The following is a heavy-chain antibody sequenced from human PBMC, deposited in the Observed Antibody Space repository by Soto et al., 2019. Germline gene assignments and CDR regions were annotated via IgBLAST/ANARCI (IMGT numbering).Heavy chain of an antibody. D-gene: IGHD2-2*01. Sequence: PVGSLRLSCAASGFTFSSYSMNWVRQAPGKGLEWVSSISSSSSYIYYADSVKGRFTISRDNAKNSLYLQMNSLRAEDTAVYYCARGFGVVVPAAPPYYYYYGMDVWGQGTTVTVSS. V-gene: IGHV3-21*01. CDR1: GFTFSSYS. CDR2: ISSSSSYI. J-gene: IGHJ6*02. CDR3: ARGFGVVVPAAPPYYYYYGMDV.